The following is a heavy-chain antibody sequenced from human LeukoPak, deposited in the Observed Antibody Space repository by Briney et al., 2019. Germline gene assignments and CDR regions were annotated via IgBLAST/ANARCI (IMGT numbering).Heavy chain of an antibody. Sequence: ASVKISCKASGGTFTSYAISWVRQAPGQGLEWMGGIIPIFGTANYAQKFQGRVTITTDESTSTAYMELSSLRSEDTAVYYCARGGDFWIGHYTGLGPRNTGWFDPWGQETLVTVSS. V-gene: IGHV1-69*05. CDR3: ARGGDFWIGHYTGLGPRNTGWFDP. J-gene: IGHJ5*02. D-gene: IGHD3-3*01. CDR1: GGTFTSYA. CDR2: IIPIFGTA.